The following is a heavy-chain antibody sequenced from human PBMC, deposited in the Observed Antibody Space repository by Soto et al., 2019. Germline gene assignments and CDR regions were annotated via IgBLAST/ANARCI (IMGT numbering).Heavy chain of an antibody. CDR1: GLTFSNFG. V-gene: IGHV3-30*18. J-gene: IGHJ3*02. CDR3: AKDVRYNDRFRTDPFDI. D-gene: IGHD1-20*01. CDR2: ISYAGSNK. Sequence: VKLVDSGGGVVQPGMSLRLSCAGSGLTFSNFGMHWVRQATGKRLVLVAVISYAGSNKYYADSVKGLFTISRDKSKNTLYLQMNSLRAVNTAVFFFAKDVRYNDRFRTDPFDIYGQGTMFTV.